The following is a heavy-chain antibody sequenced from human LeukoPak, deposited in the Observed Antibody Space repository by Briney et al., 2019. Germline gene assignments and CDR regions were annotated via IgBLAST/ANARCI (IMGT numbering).Heavy chain of an antibody. CDR2: INHSGST. J-gene: IGHJ4*02. CDR1: GGSFSGHF. Sequence: SETLSLTCAVYGGSFSGHFWSWIRQTPGKGLEWIGEINHSGSTNYNPSLKSRVTISVDTSKNQFSLRLTSVTAADTAVFYCARGGIAGFDYWGQGALVTVS. D-gene: IGHD1-20*01. CDR3: ARGGIAGFDY. V-gene: IGHV4-34*01.